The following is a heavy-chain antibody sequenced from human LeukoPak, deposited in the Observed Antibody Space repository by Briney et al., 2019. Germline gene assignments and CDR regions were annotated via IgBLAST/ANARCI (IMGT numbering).Heavy chain of an antibody. Sequence: GGSLRLSCAASGFTFSNYAMSWVRQAPGKGLGWVSTINDRGIATYYADSVKGRFTISRDNSKNTLSLQVSSLRAEDTAIYYCAKGLKTAVGPYKGYHYYMDVWGKGTTVTVSS. D-gene: IGHD5-18*01. CDR3: AKGLKTAVGPYKGYHYYMDV. CDR2: INDRGIAT. V-gene: IGHV3-23*01. CDR1: GFTFSNYA. J-gene: IGHJ6*03.